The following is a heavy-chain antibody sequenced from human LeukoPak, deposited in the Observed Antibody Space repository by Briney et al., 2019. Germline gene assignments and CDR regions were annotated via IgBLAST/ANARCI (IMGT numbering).Heavy chain of an antibody. Sequence: PSETLSLTCTVSGASISTSYWYWIRQPPGKGLEWIGYIHYSGDINYNPSLKSRVTISAYTSKNQLSLKLSSVTAADTAVYYCAREESSSWYNYGLNIWGQGTTVTVSS. CDR2: IHYSGDI. D-gene: IGHD6-13*01. V-gene: IGHV4-59*01. CDR1: GASISTSY. J-gene: IGHJ6*02. CDR3: AREESSSWYNYGLNI.